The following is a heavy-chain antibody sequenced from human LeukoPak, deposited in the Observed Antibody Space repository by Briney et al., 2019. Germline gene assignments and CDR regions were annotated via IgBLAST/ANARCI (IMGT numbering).Heavy chain of an antibody. CDR2: IYYSGST. CDR3: AREEVCGGDCYPNPFDY. CDR1: GGSISSGGYS. Sequence: KPSETLSLTCAVSGGSISSGGYSWSWIRQPPGKGLEWIGYIYYSGSTNYNPSLKSRVTISVDTSKNQFSLKLSSVTAADTAVYYCAREEVCGGDCYPNPFDYWGQGTLVTVSS. V-gene: IGHV4-61*08. J-gene: IGHJ4*02. D-gene: IGHD2-21*02.